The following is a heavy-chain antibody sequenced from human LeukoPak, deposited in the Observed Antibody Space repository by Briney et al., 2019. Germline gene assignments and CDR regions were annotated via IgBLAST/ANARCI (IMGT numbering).Heavy chain of an antibody. CDR2: IHYSGNT. V-gene: IGHV4-59*01. J-gene: IGHJ4*02. D-gene: IGHD6-13*01. CDR3: ARGSSSSWF. Sequence: SETLSLTCAVYGGSFSGYYWSWIRQPPGKGLEWIGYIHYSGNTNYNPPLKSRVSISVDTSKNQFSLKLSSVTAADTAVYYCARGSSSSWFWGQGSLVIVSS. CDR1: GGSFSGYY.